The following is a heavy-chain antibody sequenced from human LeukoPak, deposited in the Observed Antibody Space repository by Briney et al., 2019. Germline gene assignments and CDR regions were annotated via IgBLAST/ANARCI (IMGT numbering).Heavy chain of an antibody. D-gene: IGHD1/OR15-1a*01. Sequence: SETLSLTCSVSGGPMKTPSHYWDWIRQSPGKGLEWIGSMFYSGSTYFNPSLRRRVTISGDTSTNQISLSLTSVTAADTAVYYCARRNTEVPDTLPLNAFDVWGQGAKVIVSS. CDR2: MFYSGST. V-gene: IGHV4-39*01. CDR1: GGPMKTPSHY. CDR3: ARRNTEVPDTLPLNAFDV. J-gene: IGHJ3*01.